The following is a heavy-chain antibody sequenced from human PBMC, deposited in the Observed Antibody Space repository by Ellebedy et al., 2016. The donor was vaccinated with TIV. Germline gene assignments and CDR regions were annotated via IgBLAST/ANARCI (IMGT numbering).Heavy chain of an antibody. CDR3: ARLPSPALFYYGMDV. CDR1: GGSISSYY. V-gene: IGHV4-59*08. J-gene: IGHJ6*02. D-gene: IGHD3-10*01. CDR2: IYYSGST. Sequence: MPSETLSLTCTVSGGSISSYYWSWIRQPPGKGLEWIGYIYYSGSTNYNPSLKSRVTISVDTSKNQFSLKLSSVTAADTAVYYCARLPSPALFYYGMDVWGQGTTVTVSS.